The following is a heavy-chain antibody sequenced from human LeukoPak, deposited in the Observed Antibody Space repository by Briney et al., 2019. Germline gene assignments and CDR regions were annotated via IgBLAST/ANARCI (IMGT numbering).Heavy chain of an antibody. CDR3: ARVPLSIVGATIYAFDI. CDR1: GGSISSSSYY. D-gene: IGHD1-26*01. CDR2: IYYSGGT. V-gene: IGHV4-39*07. Sequence: PSETLSLTCTVSGGSISSSSYYWGWIRQPPGKGLEWIGSIYYSGGTYYNPSLKSRVTISVDTSKNQFSLKLSSVTAADTAVYYCARVPLSIVGATIYAFDIWGQGTMVTVSS. J-gene: IGHJ3*02.